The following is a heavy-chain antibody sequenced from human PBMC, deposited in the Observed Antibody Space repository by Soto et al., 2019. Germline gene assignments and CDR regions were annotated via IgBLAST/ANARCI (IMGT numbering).Heavy chain of an antibody. CDR1: GFTFSSYG. CDR3: ARDSYCSGGSCYPGFLDY. Sequence: GGSLRLSYAASGFTFSSYGMHWVRQAPGKGLEWVALIWYDGSNKYYADSVKGRFTISRDNPKNTLYLQMNSLRAEDTAVYYCARDSYCSGGSCYPGFLDYWGQGTLVTVSS. CDR2: IWYDGSNK. D-gene: IGHD2-15*01. J-gene: IGHJ4*02. V-gene: IGHV3-33*01.